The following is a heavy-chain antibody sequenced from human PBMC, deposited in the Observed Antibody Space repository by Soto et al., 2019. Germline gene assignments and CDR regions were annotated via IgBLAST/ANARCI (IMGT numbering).Heavy chain of an antibody. D-gene: IGHD2-2*01. CDR3: ARVWPGYQLPKDAFDI. V-gene: IGHV1-18*01. J-gene: IGHJ3*02. CDR1: GYTFTIYG. CDR2: ISAYNGNT. Sequence: GASVKVSCKASGYTFTIYGISWVLQAPGQGLEWMGWISAYNGNTNYAQKLQGRVTMTTDTSTSTAYMELRSLRSDDTAVYYCARVWPGYQLPKDAFDIWGQGTMVTVS.